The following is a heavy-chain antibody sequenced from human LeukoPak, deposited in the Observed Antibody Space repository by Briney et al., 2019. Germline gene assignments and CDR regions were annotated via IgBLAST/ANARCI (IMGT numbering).Heavy chain of an antibody. CDR3: ARHVDGRSRFDP. V-gene: IGHV4-39*01. CDR2: IYYSGST. J-gene: IGHJ5*02. CDR1: GGSISSSSYY. Sequence: SETLSLTCSVLGGSISSSSYYWGWIRQPPGKGLEWIGSIYYSGSTYYNPSLKSRVTISIDTSKNRFSLKLSSVTAADTAVYYCARHVDGRSRFDPWGQGTLVTVSS. D-gene: IGHD5-12*01.